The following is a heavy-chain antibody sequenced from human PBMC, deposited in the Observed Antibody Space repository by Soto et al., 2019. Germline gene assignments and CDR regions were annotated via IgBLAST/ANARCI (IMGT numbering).Heavy chain of an antibody. D-gene: IGHD3-22*01. CDR3: AKAPLSSGYYHYFDY. CDR2: ISGSGGST. V-gene: IGHV3-23*01. CDR1: GFTFSSYA. J-gene: IGHJ4*02. Sequence: EVQLLESGGGLVQPGGSLRLSCAASGFTFSSYAMSWVRQAPGKGLEWDSAISGSGGSTYYADSVKGRFTISRDNSKNTLYLQMNSLRAEDTAVYYCAKAPLSSGYYHYFDYWGQGTLVTVSS.